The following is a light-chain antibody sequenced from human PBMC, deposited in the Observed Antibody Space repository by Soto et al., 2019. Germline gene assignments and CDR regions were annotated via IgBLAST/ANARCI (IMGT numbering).Light chain of an antibody. CDR2: KAS. CDR1: QIINNY. Sequence: DIQMTQSPSTLSASVGDRVSITCRATQIINNYLAWYQQKPGKAPKLLIYKASTLQTGVPSRFSGGGSGTEFTLTISSLQPDDFATYYCQHYNSYSEAFGQGTKVDIK. V-gene: IGKV1-5*03. J-gene: IGKJ1*01. CDR3: QHYNSYSEA.